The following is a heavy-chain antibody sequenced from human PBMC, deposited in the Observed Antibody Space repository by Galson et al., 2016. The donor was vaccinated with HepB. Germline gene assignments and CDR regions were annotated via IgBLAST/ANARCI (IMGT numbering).Heavy chain of an antibody. CDR1: GFTFSTHR. Sequence: SLRLSCAASGFTFSTHRMHWARQAPGHGLEWLSFISRDGENVHYADSVTGRFIISKDDSNNTLHLQMNRVRLEDTGLYFCARDWAFGDYSFDSWGQGTLVTVSS. D-gene: IGHD4-17*01. V-gene: IGHV3-30*03. J-gene: IGHJ4*02. CDR2: ISRDGENV. CDR3: ARDWAFGDYSFDS.